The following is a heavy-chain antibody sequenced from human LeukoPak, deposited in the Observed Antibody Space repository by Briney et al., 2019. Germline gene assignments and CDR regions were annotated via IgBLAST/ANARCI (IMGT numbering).Heavy chain of an antibody. J-gene: IGHJ3*02. CDR1: GLTFSTYW. V-gene: IGHV3-7*01. CDR2: IKQDGSEK. Sequence: GGSLRLSCAASGLTFSTYWMSWVSQAPGKGLEWVANIKQDGSEKYYVDSVKGRFTISRDNAKNSLYLQMNSLRAEDTAIYYCARGGGKRVGGGGFDIWGQGTMVTVSS. D-gene: IGHD3-16*01. CDR3: ARGGGKRVGGGGFDI.